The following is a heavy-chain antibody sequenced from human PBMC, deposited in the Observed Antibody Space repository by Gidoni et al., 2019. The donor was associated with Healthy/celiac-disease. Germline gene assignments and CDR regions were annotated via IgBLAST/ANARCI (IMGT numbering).Heavy chain of an antibody. CDR1: GGSISSSSYY. CDR3: ARLDVDTAHMDA. V-gene: IGHV4-39*01. J-gene: IGHJ6*03. CDR2: IYYSGST. Sequence: QLQLQESGPGLVKPSETLSLTCTVSGGSISSSSYYWGWIRQPPGKGLEWIGSIYYSGSTYYNPSLKSRVTRSVDTSKNQFSLKLSSVTAADTAVYYCARLDVDTAHMDAWGKGTTVTVSS. D-gene: IGHD5-18*01.